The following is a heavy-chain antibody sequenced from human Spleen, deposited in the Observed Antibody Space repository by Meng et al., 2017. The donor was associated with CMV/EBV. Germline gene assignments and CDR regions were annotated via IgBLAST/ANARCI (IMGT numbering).Heavy chain of an antibody. Sequence: GGSLRLSCAAFGFTFRRYSFNWVRLVPGKGLEWVASVTGNNDYIYYATSVKGRFTISRDNANNSVFLQMHSLRAEDTGVYHCARESGQLYFDFWGRGALVTVSS. J-gene: IGHJ4*02. CDR1: GFTFRRYS. CDR3: ARESGQLYFDF. CDR2: VTGNNDYI. D-gene: IGHD2-2*01. V-gene: IGHV3-21*03.